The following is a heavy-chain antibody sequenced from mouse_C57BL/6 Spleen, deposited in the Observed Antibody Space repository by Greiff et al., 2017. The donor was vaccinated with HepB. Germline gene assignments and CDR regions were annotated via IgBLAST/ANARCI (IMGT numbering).Heavy chain of an antibody. V-gene: IGHV3-6*01. CDR1: GYSITSGYY. J-gene: IGHJ4*01. D-gene: IGHD2-1*01. Sequence: ESGPGLVKPSQSLSLTCSVTGYSITSGYYWNWIRQFPGNKLEWMGYISYDGSNNYNPSLKNRISITRDTSKNQFFLKLNSVTTEDTATYYCASCNYDYAMDYWGQGTSVTVSS. CDR2: ISYDGSN. CDR3: ASCNYDYAMDY.